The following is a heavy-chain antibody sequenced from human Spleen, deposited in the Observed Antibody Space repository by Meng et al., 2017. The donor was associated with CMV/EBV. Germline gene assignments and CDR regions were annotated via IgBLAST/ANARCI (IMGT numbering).Heavy chain of an antibody. D-gene: IGHD2-15*01. J-gene: IGHJ5*02. V-gene: IGHV4-61*01. CDR1: GSISRGRAY. CDR3: ARGVATGSFWFDL. CDR2: IYDKRNH. Sequence: GSISRGRAYGSGIRQPPGRDLKRIGSIYDKRNHGYGTTLRSRVSRSIDTSMNQFSLEASSLTAADTAVYYCARGVATGSFWFDLWGQGNLVTVSS.